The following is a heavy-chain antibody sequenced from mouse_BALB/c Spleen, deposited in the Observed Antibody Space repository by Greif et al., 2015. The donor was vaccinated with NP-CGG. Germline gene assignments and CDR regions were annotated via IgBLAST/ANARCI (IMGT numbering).Heavy chain of an antibody. CDR3: TRNDYGSSYPFAY. D-gene: IGHD1-1*01. J-gene: IGHJ3*01. V-gene: IGHV1S81*02. CDR1: GYTFTSYY. CDR2: INPSNGGT. Sequence: VQLQESGAELVKPGASVKLSCKASGYTFTSYYMYWVKQRPGQGLEWIGEINPSNGGTNFNEKFKSKATLTVDKSSSSAYMQLSSLTSEDSAVYYCTRNDYGSSYPFAYWGQGTLVTVSA.